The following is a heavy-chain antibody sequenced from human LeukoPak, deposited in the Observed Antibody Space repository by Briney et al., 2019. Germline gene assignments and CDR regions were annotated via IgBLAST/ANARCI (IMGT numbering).Heavy chain of an antibody. V-gene: IGHV3-21*01. CDR3: AREPSNYGDHCFDY. CDR1: GFTFSSYG. J-gene: IGHJ4*02. Sequence: GGSLRLSCAASGFTFSSYGMHWVRQAPGKGLEWVSSISSSSSYIYYADSVKGRFTISRDNAKNSLYLQMNSLRAEDTAVYYCAREPSNYGDHCFDYWGQGTLVTVSS. D-gene: IGHD4-17*01. CDR2: ISSSSSYI.